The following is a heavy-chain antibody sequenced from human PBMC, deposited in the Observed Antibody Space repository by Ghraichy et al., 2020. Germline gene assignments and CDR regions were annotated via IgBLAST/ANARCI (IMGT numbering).Heavy chain of an antibody. D-gene: IGHD2-15*01. Sequence: GGSLRLSCAASGFTFSSYWMSWVRQAPGKGLEWVANIKQDGSEKYYVDSVKGRFTISRDNAKNSLYLQMNSLRAEDTAVYYCARGDIVVVVAATLVDYWGQGTMVTVSS. CDR3: ARGDIVVVVAATLVDY. CDR2: IKQDGSEK. J-gene: IGHJ4*02. CDR1: GFTFSSYW. V-gene: IGHV3-7*03.